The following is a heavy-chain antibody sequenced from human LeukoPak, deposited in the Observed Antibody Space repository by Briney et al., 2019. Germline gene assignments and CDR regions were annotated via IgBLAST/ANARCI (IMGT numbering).Heavy chain of an antibody. D-gene: IGHD5-24*01. CDR2: ISAYNGNT. J-gene: IGHJ3*02. CDR1: GYTFTSYG. Sequence: GASVKVSCKASGYTFTSYGISWVRQASGQGLEWMGWISAYNGNTNYAQKLQGRVTMTTDTSTSTAYMELRSLRSDDTAVYYCARGRGQRLDGYNFDGAFDIWGQGTMVTVSS. CDR3: ARGRGQRLDGYNFDGAFDI. V-gene: IGHV1-18*01.